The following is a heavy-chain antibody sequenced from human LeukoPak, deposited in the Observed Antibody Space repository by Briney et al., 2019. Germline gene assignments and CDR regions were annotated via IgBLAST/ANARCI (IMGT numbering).Heavy chain of an antibody. CDR2: IHHSGST. CDR1: GYSISSGYY. CDR3: ARASSSSWYTEWVQRTFEY. V-gene: IGHV4-38-2*02. D-gene: IGHD6-13*01. Sequence: PSETLSLTCTVSGYSISSGYYWGWIRQPPGKGLEWIGSIHHSGSTYYNPSLKSRVTISVDTSKNQFSLKLSSVTAADTAVFYCARASSSSWYTEWVQRTFEYWGRGTLVTVSS. J-gene: IGHJ4*02.